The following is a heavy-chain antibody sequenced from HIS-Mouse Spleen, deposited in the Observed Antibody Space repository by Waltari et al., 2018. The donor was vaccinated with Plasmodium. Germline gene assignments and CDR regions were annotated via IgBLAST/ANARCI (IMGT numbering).Heavy chain of an antibody. CDR2: IDWDDDK. CDR1: GFSLSTSGMC. Sequence: QVTLRESGPALVKPTQTLTLTCTFSGFSLSTSGMCVSWIRQPPGKALEWLARIDWDDDKYYSTPLKTRLTTSKETSKNQVVLTMTNMDPVDTATYYCARHKKRGQLVRGYFDYWGQGTLVTVSS. D-gene: IGHD6-6*01. V-gene: IGHV2-70*15. J-gene: IGHJ4*02. CDR3: ARHKKRGQLVRGYFDY.